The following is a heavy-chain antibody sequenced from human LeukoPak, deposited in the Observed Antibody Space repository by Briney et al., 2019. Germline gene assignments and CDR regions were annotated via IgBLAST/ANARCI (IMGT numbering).Heavy chain of an antibody. D-gene: IGHD1-26*01. CDR2: INPNSGGT. CDR1: GYTFSAYS. V-gene: IGHV1-2*02. Sequence: ASVKVSCKASGYTFSAYSVHWVRQAPGQGLEWMGWINPNSGGTNYAQKFQGRVTMTRDTSISTAYMELSRLRSDDTAVYYCARDIVGATPEDNWFDPWGQGTLVTVSS. J-gene: IGHJ5*02. CDR3: ARDIVGATPEDNWFDP.